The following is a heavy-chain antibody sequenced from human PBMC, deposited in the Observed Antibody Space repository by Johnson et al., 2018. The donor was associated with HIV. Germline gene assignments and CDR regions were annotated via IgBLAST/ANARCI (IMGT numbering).Heavy chain of an antibody. D-gene: IGHD1-26*01. CDR1: GFTFSSYG. Sequence: QMQLVESGGGVVQPGRSLRLSCAASGFTFSSYGIHWVRQAPGKGLEWVSSISYDGSKKHYADSVKGRFTISRDNSKNTLYLQMHSLRAEDTAVYYCARDSAGIVGGTEGFDMWGQGTMVTVSS. CDR3: ARDSAGIVGGTEGFDM. CDR2: ISYDGSKK. J-gene: IGHJ3*02. V-gene: IGHV3-30*03.